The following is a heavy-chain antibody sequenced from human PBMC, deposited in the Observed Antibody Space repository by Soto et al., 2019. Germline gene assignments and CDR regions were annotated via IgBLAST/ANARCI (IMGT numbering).Heavy chain of an antibody. J-gene: IGHJ5*02. D-gene: IGHD6-13*01. CDR1: GGTFSSYA. V-gene: IGHV1-69*13. Sequence: SVKVSCRASGGTFSSYAISWVRQAPGQGLEWMGGIIPIFGTANYAQKFQGRVTITADESTSTAYMELSSLRSEDTAVYYCARDQRYSRSWLPPHWFDPWGQGTLAPVSS. CDR3: ARDQRYSRSWLPPHWFDP. CDR2: IIPIFGTA.